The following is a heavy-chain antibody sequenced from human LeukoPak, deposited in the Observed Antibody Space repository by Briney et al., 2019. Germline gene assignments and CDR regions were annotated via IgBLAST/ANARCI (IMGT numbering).Heavy chain of an antibody. CDR2: INHSGST. CDR3: ASTNQWFDP. D-gene: IGHD1-14*01. CDR1: GGSFSGYY. Sequence: PSETLSLTCAVYGGSFSGYYWSWIRQPPGKGLEWIGEINHSGSTNYNPPLKSRVTISVDTSKNQFSLKLSSVTAADTAVYCCASTNQWFDPWGQGTLVTVSS. V-gene: IGHV4-34*01. J-gene: IGHJ5*02.